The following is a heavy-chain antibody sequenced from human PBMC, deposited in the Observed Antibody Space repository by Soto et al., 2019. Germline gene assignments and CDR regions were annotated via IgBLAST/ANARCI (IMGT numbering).Heavy chain of an antibody. Sequence: SVKVSCKASGGTFSSYTISWVRQAPGQGLEWMGRIIPILGIANYAQKFQGRVTITADKSTSTAYMELSSLRSEDTAVYYCATYGSGPIGLYWFDPWGQGTLVTVYS. CDR3: ATYGSGPIGLYWFDP. J-gene: IGHJ5*02. V-gene: IGHV1-69*02. D-gene: IGHD3-10*01. CDR2: IIPILGIA. CDR1: GGTFSSYT.